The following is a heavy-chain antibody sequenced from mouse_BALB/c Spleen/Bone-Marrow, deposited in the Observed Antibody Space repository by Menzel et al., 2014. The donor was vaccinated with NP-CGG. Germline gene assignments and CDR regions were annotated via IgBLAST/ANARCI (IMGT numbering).Heavy chain of an antibody. CDR1: GYTFTSYW. Sequence: VQPQQSGAELAKPGAPVKMTCKASGYTFTSYWMHWVKQRPGQGLEWIGYINPSTGYTEYNQKFKDKATFTADKSSSTAYMQLSSLTSEDSAVYYCARYHYGYDGFACWGQGTLVTISA. CDR2: INPSTGYT. CDR3: ARYHYGYDGFAC. V-gene: IGHV1-7*01. D-gene: IGHD2-2*01. J-gene: IGHJ3*01.